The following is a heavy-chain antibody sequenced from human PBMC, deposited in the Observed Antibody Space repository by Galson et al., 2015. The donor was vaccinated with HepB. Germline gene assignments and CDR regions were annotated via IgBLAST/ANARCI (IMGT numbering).Heavy chain of an antibody. J-gene: IGHJ6*03. CDR3: AKVGVRWNVGYYMDV. D-gene: IGHD1-1*01. Sequence: SLRLSCAASGFTFSSYAMHWVRQAPGKGLEWVSGISWNSGSIGYADSVKGRFTISRDNAKNPLYLQMNSLRAEDTALYYCAKVGVRWNVGYYMDVWGKGTTVTVSS. V-gene: IGHV3-9*01. CDR1: GFTFSSYA. CDR2: ISWNSGSI.